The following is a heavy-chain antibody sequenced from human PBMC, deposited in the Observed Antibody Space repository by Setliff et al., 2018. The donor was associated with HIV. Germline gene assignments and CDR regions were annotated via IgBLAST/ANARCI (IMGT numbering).Heavy chain of an antibody. V-gene: IGHV4-39*07. CDR3: ARFSTSSGGTFDY. Sequence: SETLSLTCTVSGGSISSGSYYWSWIRQPPGKGLEWIGSIYYSGSTYYNPSLKSRVTISVDTSKNQFSLKLTSVTAADTAVYYCARFSTSSGGTFDYWGQGTLVTAPQ. CDR2: IYYSGST. J-gene: IGHJ4*02. CDR1: GGSISSGSYY. D-gene: IGHD6-6*01.